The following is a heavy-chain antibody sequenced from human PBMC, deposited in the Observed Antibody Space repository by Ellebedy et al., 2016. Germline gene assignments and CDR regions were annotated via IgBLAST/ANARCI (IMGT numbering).Heavy chain of an antibody. CDR2: INQDGNGK. D-gene: IGHD6-19*01. CDR1: GFSFRSTW. CDR3: ATPLEGYSSSPPLDY. J-gene: IGHJ4*02. Sequence: GESLKISCVVSGFSFRSTWMSWVRQAPGKGLEWVANINQDGNGKYYVDSVRGRFTISRDNAKNSLYLQMNSLTVEDTAVYYCATPLEGYSSSPPLDYWGQGALISVSS. V-gene: IGHV3-7*01.